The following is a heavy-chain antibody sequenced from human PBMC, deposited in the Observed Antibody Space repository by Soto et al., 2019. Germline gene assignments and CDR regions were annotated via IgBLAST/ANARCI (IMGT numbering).Heavy chain of an antibody. J-gene: IGHJ4*02. CDR3: ATGSLNNWNYDY. CDR2: FDPEDGET. CDR1: GYTLTELF. Sequence: ASVKVSCKVSGYTLTELFMHWVRQAPGKGLEWMGGFDPEDGETIYAQKFQGRVTMTEDTSTDTAYMELSNLRSEDTAVYYCATGSLNNWNYDYWGQGTLVTVSS. D-gene: IGHD1-7*01. V-gene: IGHV1-24*01.